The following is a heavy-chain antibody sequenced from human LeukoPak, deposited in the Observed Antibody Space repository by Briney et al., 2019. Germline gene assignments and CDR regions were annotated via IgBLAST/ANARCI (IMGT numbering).Heavy chain of an antibody. V-gene: IGHV1-2*02. Sequence: ASVKVSCKASGYTFTGYYMHWVRQAPGQGLEWMGWINPNSGGTNYAQKFQVRVTMTRDTSISTAYMELSRLRSDDTAVYYCARDLVGAIEGLDYWGQGTLVTVSS. CDR2: INPNSGGT. D-gene: IGHD1-26*01. J-gene: IGHJ4*02. CDR3: ARDLVGAIEGLDY. CDR1: GYTFTGYY.